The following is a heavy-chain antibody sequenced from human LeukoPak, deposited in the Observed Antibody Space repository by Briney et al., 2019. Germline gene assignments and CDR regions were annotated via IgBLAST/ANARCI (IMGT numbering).Heavy chain of an antibody. CDR1: GGSISSSSYY. J-gene: IGHJ4*02. V-gene: IGHV4-39*01. CDR2: IYYSGST. CDR3: ARRGYTYDSSGYYYVGLFDY. Sequence: PSETLSLTCTVSGGSISSSSYYWGWIRQPPGKGLEWIGSIYYSGSTYYNPSLQSRVTISVDTSKNQFSLKLSSVTAPDTAVYYCARRGYTYDSSGYYYVGLFDYWGQGTLVTVSS. D-gene: IGHD3-22*01.